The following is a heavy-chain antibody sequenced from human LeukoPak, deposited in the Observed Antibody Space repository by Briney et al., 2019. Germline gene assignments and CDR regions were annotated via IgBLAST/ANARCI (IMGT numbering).Heavy chain of an antibody. V-gene: IGHV3-30*02. D-gene: IGHD5-24*01. CDR2: IRYDGSNK. Sequence: GGSLRLSCAASGFTFCSYGMHWVRQAPGKGLEWVAFIRYDGSNKYYADSVKGRFTISRDNSKNTLYLQMNSLRAEDTAVYYCAKDADGYSIQGYFDYWGQGTLVTVSS. CDR1: GFTFCSYG. CDR3: AKDADGYSIQGYFDY. J-gene: IGHJ4*02.